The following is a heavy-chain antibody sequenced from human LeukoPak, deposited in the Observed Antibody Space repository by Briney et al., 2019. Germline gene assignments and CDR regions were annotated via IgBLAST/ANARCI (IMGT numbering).Heavy chain of an antibody. V-gene: IGHV3-30-3*01. CDR3: AKDTQLFWFDP. J-gene: IGHJ5*02. Sequence: GGSLRLSCAASGFTFSSYAMHWVRQAPGKGLEWVAVISYDGSNKYYADSVKGRFTISRDNSKNTLYLQMNSLRAEDTAVYYCAKDTQLFWFDPWDQGTLVTVSS. D-gene: IGHD1-1*01. CDR1: GFTFSSYA. CDR2: ISYDGSNK.